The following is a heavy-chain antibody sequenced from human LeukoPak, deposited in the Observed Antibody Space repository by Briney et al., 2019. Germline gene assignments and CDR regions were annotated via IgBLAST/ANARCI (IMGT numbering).Heavy chain of an antibody. D-gene: IGHD3-16*02. CDR2: FDPEDGET. Sequence: GASVKVSCKVSGYILTELSMHWVRQAPGKGLEGLGGFDPEDGETIYAQKFQGRVTMTEDTSTDTAYMELSSLRSEDTAVYYCATVKVIMITFGGVIVSEYYFDYWGQGTLVTVSS. J-gene: IGHJ4*02. V-gene: IGHV1-24*01. CDR3: ATVKVIMITFGGVIVSEYYFDY. CDR1: GYILTELS.